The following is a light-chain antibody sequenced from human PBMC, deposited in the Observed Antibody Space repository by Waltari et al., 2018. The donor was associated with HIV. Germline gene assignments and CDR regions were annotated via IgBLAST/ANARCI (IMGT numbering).Light chain of an antibody. CDR3: AAWDDSLNGPDVV. V-gene: IGLV1-44*01. CDR2: SNN. CDR1: SSSIGSNT. J-gene: IGLJ2*01. Sequence: QSVLTQPPSASGTPGQRVTISCSGSSSSIGSNTVNWYQQLPGTAPKLLIYSNNQRPSGVPDRFSGSKSGTSASLAISGLQSEDEADYYCAAWDDSLNGPDVVFGGGTKLTVL.